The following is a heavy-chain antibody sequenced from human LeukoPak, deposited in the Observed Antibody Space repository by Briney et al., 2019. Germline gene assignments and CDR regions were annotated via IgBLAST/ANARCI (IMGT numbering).Heavy chain of an antibody. Sequence: SETLSLTCTVSGGSISSYYWSWIRQPPGKGLEWIGYIYYSGSTNYNPSLKSRVTISVDTSKNQFSLKLSPVTAADTAVYYCARVLQTTVTTFGYYYYGMDVWGQGTTVTVSS. V-gene: IGHV4-59*01. CDR1: GGSISSYY. CDR3: ARVLQTTVTTFGYYYYGMDV. J-gene: IGHJ6*02. D-gene: IGHD4-17*01. CDR2: IYYSGST.